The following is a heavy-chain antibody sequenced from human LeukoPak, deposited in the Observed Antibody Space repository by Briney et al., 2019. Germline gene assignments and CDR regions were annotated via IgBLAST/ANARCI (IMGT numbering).Heavy chain of an antibody. CDR1: GVTFSSYA. J-gene: IGHJ4*02. D-gene: IGHD3-22*01. CDR3: ARDIYDSSGYGGDY. V-gene: IGHV3-30-3*01. Sequence: GRSLTLSCAASGVTFSSYAMHWVRQAPGKGLEWVAVISYDGSNKYYADSVKGRFTISRDNSKNTLYLQMNSLRAEDTAVYYCARDIYDSSGYGGDYWGQGTLVTVSS. CDR2: ISYDGSNK.